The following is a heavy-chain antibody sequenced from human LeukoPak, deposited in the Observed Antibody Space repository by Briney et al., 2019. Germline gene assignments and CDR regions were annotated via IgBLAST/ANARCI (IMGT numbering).Heavy chain of an antibody. V-gene: IGHV1-18*01. CDR2: ISAYNGNT. D-gene: IGHD1-26*01. Sequence: ASVKVSCKASGYTFTSYGISWVRQAPGQGLEWMGWISAYNGNTNYAQKLQGRVTMTTDTSTSTAYMKLRSLRSDDTAVYYCARVRVRYSGSNDAFDIWGQGTMVTVSS. CDR1: GYTFTSYG. J-gene: IGHJ3*02. CDR3: ARVRVRYSGSNDAFDI.